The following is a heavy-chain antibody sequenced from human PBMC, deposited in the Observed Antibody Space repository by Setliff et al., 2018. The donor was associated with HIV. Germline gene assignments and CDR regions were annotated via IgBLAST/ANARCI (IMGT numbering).Heavy chain of an antibody. J-gene: IGHJ4*02. Sequence: SETLSLTCTVSGASIPGYYWSWIRQPPGKGLEWIGYIYYSGSTNYNPSLKSRVTLSVDTSKNQFSLKLSSVTAADTAVYYCAGAREVSTYYFDYWAQGSLVTVSS. CDR2: IYYSGST. D-gene: IGHD6-6*01. CDR1: GASIPGYY. V-gene: IGHV4-59*01. CDR3: AGAREVSTYYFDY.